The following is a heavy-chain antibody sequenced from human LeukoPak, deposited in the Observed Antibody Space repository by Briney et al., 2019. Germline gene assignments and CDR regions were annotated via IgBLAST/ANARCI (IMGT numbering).Heavy chain of an antibody. CDR3: ARGATNPDLGFDP. CDR1: GYTFTSYY. J-gene: IGHJ5*02. CDR2: INPSGGST. Sequence: ASVKVSCKASGYTFTSYYMHWVRQAPGQGLEWMGIINPSGGSTSYAQKFQGRVTMTRDTSTSTVYMELRSLRSDDTAVYYCARGATNPDLGFDPWGQGTLVTVSS. D-gene: IGHD5-12*01. V-gene: IGHV1-46*01.